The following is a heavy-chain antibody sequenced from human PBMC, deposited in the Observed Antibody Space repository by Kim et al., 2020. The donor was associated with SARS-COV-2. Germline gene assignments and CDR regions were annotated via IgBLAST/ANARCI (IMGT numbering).Heavy chain of an antibody. CDR3: ARDSLGYCSSTSCPRVWFDP. CDR1: GYTFTSYA. J-gene: IGHJ5*02. V-gene: IGHV1-3*01. Sequence: ASVKVSCKASGYTFTSYAMHWVRQAPGQRLEWMGWINAGNGNTKYSQKFQGRVTITRDTSASTAYMELSSLRSEDTAVYYCARDSLGYCSSTSCPRVWFDPWGQGVLVTVSS. CDR2: INAGNGNT. D-gene: IGHD2-2*01.